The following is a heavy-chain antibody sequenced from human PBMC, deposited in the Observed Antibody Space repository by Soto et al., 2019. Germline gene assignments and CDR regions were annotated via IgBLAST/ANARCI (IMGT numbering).Heavy chain of an antibody. Sequence: QVQLQESGPGLVKPSETLSLTCTVSGGSISSYYWSWIRQPPGKGLEWIGYIYYSGSTNYNPSLKSRVTIPVDTSKNQFSLKLSSVTAADTAVYYCARVTPSRDYYYYYMDVWGKGTTVTVSS. CDR3: ARVTPSRDYYYYYMDV. CDR2: IYYSGST. J-gene: IGHJ6*03. CDR1: GGSISSYY. V-gene: IGHV4-59*01.